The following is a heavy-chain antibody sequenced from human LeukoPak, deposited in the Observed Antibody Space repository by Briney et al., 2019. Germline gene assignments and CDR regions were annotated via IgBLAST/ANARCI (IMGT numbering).Heavy chain of an antibody. CDR2: IYTSGST. CDR3: ARHNYDFWSGYYTAYYSMDV. CDR1: GGSISSYY. D-gene: IGHD3-3*01. V-gene: IGHV4-4*09. Sequence: PSETLSLTCTVSGGSISSYYWSWIRQPPGKGLEWIGYIYTSGSTNYNPSLKSRVTISVDTSKNQFSLKLSSVTAADTAVYYCARHNYDFWSGYYTAYYSMDVWGKGTTVTVSS. J-gene: IGHJ6*03.